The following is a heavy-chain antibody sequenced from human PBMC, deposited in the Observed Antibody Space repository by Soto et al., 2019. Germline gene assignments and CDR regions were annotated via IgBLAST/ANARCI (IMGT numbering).Heavy chain of an antibody. CDR2: IYHSGST. CDR3: AREQDPPADAYNFGY. V-gene: IGHV4-4*02. Sequence: SETLSLTCAVSSGSISSSNWWSWVRQPPGKGLEWIGEIYHSGSTNYNPSLKSRVTISVDKSKNQFSLKLSSVTAADTAVYYCAREQDPPADAYNFGYWGLGTPVTVSS. D-gene: IGHD1-1*01. J-gene: IGHJ4*02. CDR1: SGSISSSNW.